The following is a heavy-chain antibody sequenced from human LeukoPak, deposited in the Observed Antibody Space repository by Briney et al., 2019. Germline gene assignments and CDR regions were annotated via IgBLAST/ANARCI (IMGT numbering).Heavy chain of an antibody. V-gene: IGHV4-39*01. CDR3: ARHAGGISATGTRPFDY. D-gene: IGHD6-13*01. J-gene: IGHJ4*02. CDR1: GASFSSSTYY. CDR2: IYYSGST. Sequence: PSETLSLTCTVSGASFSSSTYYWGWIRQPPGKGLEWIGSIYYSGSTYYNPSLKSRVAMSVDTSKNQFSLKLSSVTAADTAVYYCARHAGGISATGTRPFDYWGQGTLVTVSS.